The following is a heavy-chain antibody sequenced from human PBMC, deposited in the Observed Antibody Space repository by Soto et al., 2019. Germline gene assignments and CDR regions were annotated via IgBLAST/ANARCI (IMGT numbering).Heavy chain of an antibody. CDR3: ARIFDCSGGSCYPDAFDI. Sequence: QVPLVQSGAEVKKPGSSVKVSCKASGGTFSSYAISWVRQAPGQGLEWMGGIIPIFGTANYAQKFQGRVTITADESTSTAYMELSSLRSEDTAVYYCARIFDCSGGSCYPDAFDIWGQGTMVTVSS. J-gene: IGHJ3*02. CDR2: IIPIFGTA. CDR1: GGTFSSYA. D-gene: IGHD2-15*01. V-gene: IGHV1-69*01.